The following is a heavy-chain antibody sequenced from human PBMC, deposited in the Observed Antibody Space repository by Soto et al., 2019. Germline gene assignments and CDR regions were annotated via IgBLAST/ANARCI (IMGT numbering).Heavy chain of an antibody. CDR1: GGTFSSYA. V-gene: IGHV1-69*01. Sequence: QVQLVQSGAEVKKPGSSVKVSCKASGGTFSSYAISWVRQAPGQGLEWMGGIIPIFGTANYAQKFQGRVTITADESTSTAYMELSSLRSEDTAVYYCVRDIVDTAMADPTHPYYYYYGMDVWGQGTTVTVSS. CDR3: VRDIVDTAMADPTHPYYYYYGMDV. D-gene: IGHD5-18*01. CDR2: IIPIFGTA. J-gene: IGHJ6*02.